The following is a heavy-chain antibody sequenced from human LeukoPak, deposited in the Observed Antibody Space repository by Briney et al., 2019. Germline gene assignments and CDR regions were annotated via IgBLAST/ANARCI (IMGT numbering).Heavy chain of an antibody. CDR1: GFTFSSYA. D-gene: IGHD3-3*01. J-gene: IGHJ5*02. V-gene: IGHV3-30*04. CDR2: ISYDGSNK. CDR3: AKGEKRVFFGEVMVRQKYNWFDP. Sequence: QPGRSLRLSCAASGFTFSSYAMHWVRQAPGKGLEWVAVISYDGSNKYYADSVKGRFTISRDNSKNTLYLQMNSLRAEDTAVYYCAKGEKRVFFGEVMVRQKYNWFDPWGQGTLVTVSS.